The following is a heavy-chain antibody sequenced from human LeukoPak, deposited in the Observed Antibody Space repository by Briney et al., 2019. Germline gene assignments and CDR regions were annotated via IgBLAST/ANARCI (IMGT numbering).Heavy chain of an antibody. J-gene: IGHJ6*03. CDR1: GGSFSGYY. V-gene: IGHV4-34*01. D-gene: IGHD5-18*01. Sequence: SSETLSLTCAVYGGSFSGYYWSWIRQPPGKGLEWIGEIKHSGSTNYNPSLKSRVTISVDTSKNQFSLKLSSVTAADTAVYYCARDVRGYSYGYSYYYYYMDVWGKGTTVTVSS. CDR3: ARDVRGYSYGYSYYYYYMDV. CDR2: IKHSGST.